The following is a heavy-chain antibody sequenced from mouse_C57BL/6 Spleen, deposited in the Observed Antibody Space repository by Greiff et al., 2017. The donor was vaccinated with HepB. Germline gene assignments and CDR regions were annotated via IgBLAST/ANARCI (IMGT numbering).Heavy chain of an antibody. V-gene: IGHV2-3*01. CDR3: AKRGGNYVGYAMDY. D-gene: IGHD2-1*01. CDR1: GFSLTSYG. Sequence: VQRVESGPGLVAPSQSLSITCTVSGFSLTSYGVSWVRQPPGKGLEWLGVIWGDGSTNYHSALISRLSISKDNSKSQVVLKLNSLQTDDTATYYCAKRGGNYVGYAMDYWGQGTSVTVSS. CDR2: IWGDGST. J-gene: IGHJ4*01.